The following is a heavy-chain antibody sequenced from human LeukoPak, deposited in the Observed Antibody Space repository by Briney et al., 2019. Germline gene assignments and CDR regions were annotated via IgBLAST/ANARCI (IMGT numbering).Heavy chain of an antibody. D-gene: IGHD4-17*01. CDR2: ISGSGGST. Sequence: PGGSLRLSCAASGFTFSSYAMNWVRQAPGKGLEWVSGISGSGGSTYYADSVKGRFTISRDNSKNTLYLQMNSLRAEDPAVYYCAKAYGDYVVASFDIWGQGTMVTVSS. CDR1: GFTFSSYA. V-gene: IGHV3-23*01. CDR3: AKAYGDYVVASFDI. J-gene: IGHJ3*02.